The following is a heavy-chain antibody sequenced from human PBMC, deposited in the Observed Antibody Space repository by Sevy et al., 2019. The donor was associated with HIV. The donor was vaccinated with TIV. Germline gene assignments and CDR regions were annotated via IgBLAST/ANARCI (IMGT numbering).Heavy chain of an antibody. D-gene: IGHD4-17*01. CDR2: ISSGSSHT. CDR1: GFTLSDYY. CDR3: ARDRRNYGGQYFDY. J-gene: IGHJ4*02. V-gene: IGHV3-11*06. Sequence: GGSLRLSCSPSGFTLSDYYMSWIRQAPGKGLEWVSYISSGSSHTNYADSVKGRFTISRDNAKNFLYLEMNNLRAEDTAVYYCARDRRNYGGQYFDYWGQGTLVTVSS.